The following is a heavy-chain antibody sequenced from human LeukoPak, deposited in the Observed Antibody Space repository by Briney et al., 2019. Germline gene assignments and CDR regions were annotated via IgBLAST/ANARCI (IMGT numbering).Heavy chain of an antibody. CDR3: TTNYEAGF. D-gene: IGHD1-7*01. Sequence: LTCTVSGGSISRYYWSWVRQAPGKGLEWVGRIKTKTDGGTTDYAAPVKGRFTIPRDDSKNTLSLQMNSLKTEDTAVYYCTTNYEAGFWGQGTLVTVSS. CDR1: GGSISRYY. CDR2: IKTKTDGGTT. J-gene: IGHJ4*02. V-gene: IGHV3-15*01.